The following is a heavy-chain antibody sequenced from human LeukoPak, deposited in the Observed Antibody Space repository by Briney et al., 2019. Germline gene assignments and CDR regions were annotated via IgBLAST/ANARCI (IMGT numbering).Heavy chain of an antibody. CDR3: ARAGASRTYYFDY. V-gene: IGHV3-11*05. Sequence: GGSLRLSCAASGFXFSDYYMSWIRQAPGKGLEWVSYISSSSSYTNYADSVKGRFTISRDNAKNSLYLQMNSLRAEDTAVYYCARAGASRTYYFDYWGQGTLVTVSS. J-gene: IGHJ4*02. CDR1: GFXFSDYY. CDR2: ISSSSSYT. D-gene: IGHD1-1*01.